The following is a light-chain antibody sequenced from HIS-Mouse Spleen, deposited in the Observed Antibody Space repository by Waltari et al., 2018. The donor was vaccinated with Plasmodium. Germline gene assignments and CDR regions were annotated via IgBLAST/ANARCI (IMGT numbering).Light chain of an antibody. CDR3: NSRDSSGNHQV. J-gene: IGLJ3*02. Sequence: SSELTQDPAVSVALGQTVRITAQGDSLGRYYANTYQQKPGQAPVLVIYGKNNRPSGIPDRFSGSSSGNTASLTITGAQAEDEADYYCNSRDSSGNHQVFGGGTKLTVL. CDR2: GKN. CDR1: SLGRYY. V-gene: IGLV3-19*01.